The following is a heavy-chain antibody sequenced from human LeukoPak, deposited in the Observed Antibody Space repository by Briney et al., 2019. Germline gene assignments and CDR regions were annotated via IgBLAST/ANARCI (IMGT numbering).Heavy chain of an antibody. CDR2: ISAYNGNT. V-gene: IGHV1-18*01. CDR3: ARVRMIVVASGQRPDAFDI. D-gene: IGHD3-22*01. Sequence: GASVKVSCKASGYTFTSYGISWVRQAPGQGLEWMGWISAYNGNTNYAQKLQGRVTMTTDTSTSTAYMELRSLRSDDTAVYYCARVRMIVVASGQRPDAFDIWGQGTMVTVSS. J-gene: IGHJ3*02. CDR1: GYTFTSYG.